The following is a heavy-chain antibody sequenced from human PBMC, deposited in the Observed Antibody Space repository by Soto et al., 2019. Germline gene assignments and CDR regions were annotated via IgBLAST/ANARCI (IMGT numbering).Heavy chain of an antibody. V-gene: IGHV4-59*01. J-gene: IGHJ3*02. Sequence: QVQLQESGPGLVKPSETLSLTCTVSGGSISSYYWSWIRQPPGKGLEWIGYIYYSGSTNYNPSLKSRVTISVDTSKNQFSLKLSSVTAADTAVYYCARPSRWRAFDIWGQGTMDTVSS. CDR2: IYYSGST. CDR3: ARPSRWRAFDI. CDR1: GGSISSYY. D-gene: IGHD2-15*01.